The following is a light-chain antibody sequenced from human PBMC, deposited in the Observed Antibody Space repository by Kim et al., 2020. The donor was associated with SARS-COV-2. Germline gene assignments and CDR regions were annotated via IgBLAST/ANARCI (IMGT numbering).Light chain of an antibody. CDR2: SNH. J-gene: IGLJ3*02. CDR3: AAWDGSLNAGL. CDR1: RSNIGSES. V-gene: IGLV1-44*01. Sequence: GQSGPISCSGSRSNIGSESVNWFRQRPGAAPKLVIRSNHERPSGVPDRFSGSKSGTSASLAISGLQSDDEADYYCAAWDGSLNAGLFGGGTQLTVL.